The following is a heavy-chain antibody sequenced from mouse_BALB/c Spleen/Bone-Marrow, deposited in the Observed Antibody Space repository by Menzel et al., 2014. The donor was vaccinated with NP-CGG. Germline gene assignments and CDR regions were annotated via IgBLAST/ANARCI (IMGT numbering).Heavy chain of an antibody. V-gene: IGHV5-6*01. CDR2: TSSGGGYT. Sequence: EVQRVESGGDLVKPGGSLKLSCAASGFTFSTYGMSWVRQTPDKRLEWVATTSSGGGYTYYPDSVKGRFTIARDNANNTLYLQMSSLKSEDTAMYYCTRRRNGDHYAMDYWGQGTSVTVAS. J-gene: IGHJ4*01. CDR3: TRRRNGDHYAMDY. CDR1: GFTFSTYG. D-gene: IGHD2-1*01.